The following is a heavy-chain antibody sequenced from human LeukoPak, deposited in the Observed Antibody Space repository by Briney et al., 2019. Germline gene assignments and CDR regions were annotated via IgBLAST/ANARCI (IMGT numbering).Heavy chain of an antibody. Sequence: GGSLRLSCAASGFTFSNYYMSWIRQAPGKGLEWVSYISSSSSYTNYADSVKGRFTISRDNAKNSLYLQMNSLRAEDTAVYYCSRGSAPIWFGESHIDYWGQGTLVTVSS. CDR1: GFTFSNYY. V-gene: IGHV3-11*05. D-gene: IGHD3-10*01. CDR2: ISSSSSYT. CDR3: SRGSAPIWFGESHIDY. J-gene: IGHJ4*02.